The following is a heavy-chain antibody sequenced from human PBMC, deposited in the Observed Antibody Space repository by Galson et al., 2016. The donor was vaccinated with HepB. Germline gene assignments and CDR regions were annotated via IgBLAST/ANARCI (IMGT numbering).Heavy chain of an antibody. Sequence: SLRLSCAASGFIVSNNYMTWIRQAPGKGLEWVSVIYSTGSTKYADSVKGRFTISRDSSKNTLYLQMNSLRAEDTAVYYCARDGGVKVGGDYWGQGTLVTVSS. CDR3: ARDGGVKVGGDY. V-gene: IGHV3-53*01. CDR1: GFIVSNNY. J-gene: IGHJ4*02. CDR2: IYSTGST. D-gene: IGHD3-16*01.